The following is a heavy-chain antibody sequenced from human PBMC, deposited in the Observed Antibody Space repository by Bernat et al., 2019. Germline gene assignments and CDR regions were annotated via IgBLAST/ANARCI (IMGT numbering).Heavy chain of an antibody. D-gene: IGHD1-14*01. Sequence: EVQLVESGGGLVQPGGSLRLSCAASGFTFSSYEMNWVRQAPGKGLEWVSYISSSGSTIYYTDSVKGRFTISRDNAKNSLYLQMNSLRAEDTAVYYCAGGDHNRFDYWGQGTLVTVSS. CDR2: ISSSGSTI. J-gene: IGHJ4*02. V-gene: IGHV3-48*03. CDR3: AGGDHNRFDY. CDR1: GFTFSSYE.